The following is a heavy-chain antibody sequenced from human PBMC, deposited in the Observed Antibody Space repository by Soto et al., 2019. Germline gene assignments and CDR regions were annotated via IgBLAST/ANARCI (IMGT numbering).Heavy chain of an antibody. CDR1: GYTFTNYG. J-gene: IGHJ6*02. CDR2: ITASNGNT. D-gene: IGHD2-2*01. V-gene: IGHV1-18*01. CDR3: ARGASCSSASCHDNFHYGLAV. Sequence: QVQLVQSGPEVKKPGASVKVSCKASGYTFTNYGITWVRQAPGQGLEWMGWITASNGNTNYAREIQGRLTLTRDTSTTTAYMEFRSLRSDDTAVYYCARGASCSSASCHDNFHYGLAVWGQGTTVIVSS.